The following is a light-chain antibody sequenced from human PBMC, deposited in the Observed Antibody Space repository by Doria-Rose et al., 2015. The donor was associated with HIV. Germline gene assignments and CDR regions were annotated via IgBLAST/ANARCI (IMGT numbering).Light chain of an antibody. CDR3: HQYGTSWT. CDR2: DGS. V-gene: IGKV3-20*01. Sequence: TQSPGTLSLSLGERATLSCRASQSFSSTYLAWYQQKPGQAPSLLIYDGSTRATGIPDRLSASGSGTDFTLTINRLEPEDFALYYCHQYGTSWTFGQGTKVEI. J-gene: IGKJ1*01. CDR1: QSFSSTY.